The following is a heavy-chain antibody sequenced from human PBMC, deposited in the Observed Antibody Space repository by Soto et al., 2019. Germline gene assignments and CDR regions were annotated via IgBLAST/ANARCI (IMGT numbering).Heavy chain of an antibody. Sequence: SETLSLTCTVSGGSISPYYWSWIRQPPGKGLEWIGSIYYSGSTYYNPSLKSRVTISVDTSKNQFSLKLSSVTAADTAVYYCARIGGRTYTVTTDLPERRRYIDYWGQGTLVTVSS. D-gene: IGHD4-17*01. CDR3: ARIGGRTYTVTTDLPERRRYIDY. V-gene: IGHV4-59*05. CDR2: IYYSGST. J-gene: IGHJ4*02. CDR1: GGSISPYY.